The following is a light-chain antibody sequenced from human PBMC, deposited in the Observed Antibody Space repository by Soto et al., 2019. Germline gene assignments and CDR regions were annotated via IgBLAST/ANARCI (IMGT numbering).Light chain of an antibody. Sequence: ELVLTQSPVALSLSSGERATLSCRASQSVSSTLLTWYQQKPGQAPRLLIYGVSSRATGIPDRFSGSGSGTDFTLTISRVEPEDFAVYYCQQRSNWPRTFGQGTKVEIK. V-gene: IGKV3D-20*02. CDR3: QQRSNWPRT. CDR2: GVS. J-gene: IGKJ1*01. CDR1: QSVSSTL.